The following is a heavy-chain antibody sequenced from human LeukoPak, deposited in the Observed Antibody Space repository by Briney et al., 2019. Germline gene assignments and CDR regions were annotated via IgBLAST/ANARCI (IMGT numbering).Heavy chain of an antibody. CDR3: AKDMSHIVVVIAIRSMGYFDY. CDR1: GFTLSDQS. D-gene: IGHD2-21*01. V-gene: IGHV3-21*04. CDR2: ISSNSLHI. J-gene: IGHJ4*02. Sequence: GGSLRLSCAASGFTLSDQSMNWVRQAPGKGLEWVSSISSNSLHIFYADSVKGRFTISRDNSKNTLYLQMNSLRAEDTAVYYCAKDMSHIVVVIAIRSMGYFDYWGQGTLVTVSS.